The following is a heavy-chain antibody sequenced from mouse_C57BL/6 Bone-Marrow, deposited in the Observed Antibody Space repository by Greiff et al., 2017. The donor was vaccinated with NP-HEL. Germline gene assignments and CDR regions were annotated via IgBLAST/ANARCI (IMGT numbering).Heavy chain of an antibody. J-gene: IGHJ3*01. CDR3: ARGATVLAPRFAY. D-gene: IGHD1-1*01. V-gene: IGHV5-17*01. CDR2: ISSGSSTI. Sequence: EVKLVESGGGLVKPGGSLKLSCAASGFTFSDYGMHWVRQAPEKGLEWVAYISSGSSTIYYADTVKGRFTISRDHAKNTLFLQMTSLRSEDTAVYYCARGATVLAPRFAYWGQGTLVTVSA. CDR1: GFTFSDYG.